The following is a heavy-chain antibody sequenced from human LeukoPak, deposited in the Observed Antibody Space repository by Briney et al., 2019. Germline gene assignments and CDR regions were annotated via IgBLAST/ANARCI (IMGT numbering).Heavy chain of an antibody. Sequence: ASVNVSCKASGYTFTTYAISWVRQAPGQGREWMGWISAYNDNTNYAQKPQGRVTMTTDTSTSTAYMELRSLRSDDTAVYYCARGSATVTANWFDPWGQGTLVTVSS. J-gene: IGHJ5*02. D-gene: IGHD4-17*01. CDR3: ARGSATVTANWFDP. CDR2: ISAYNDNT. CDR1: GYTFTTYA. V-gene: IGHV1-18*01.